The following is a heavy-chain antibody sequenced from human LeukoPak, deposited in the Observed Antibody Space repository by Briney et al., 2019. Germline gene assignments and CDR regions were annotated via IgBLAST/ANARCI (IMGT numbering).Heavy chain of an antibody. CDR3: AHLGWGSGSVYAFDI. CDR2: IYWDDDK. D-gene: IGHD3-10*01. J-gene: IGHJ3*02. CDR1: GFSLSTSGVG. Sequence: SGPTLVKPTQTLTLTCTFSGFSLSTSGVGVGWTRQPPGKALEWLALIYWDDDKRYSPSLKSRPTITKDTSKNQVVLTMTNMDPVDTATYYCAHLGWGSGSVYAFDIWGQGTMVTVSS. V-gene: IGHV2-5*02.